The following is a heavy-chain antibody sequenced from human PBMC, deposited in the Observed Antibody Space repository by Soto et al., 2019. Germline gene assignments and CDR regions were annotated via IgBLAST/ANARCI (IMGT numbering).Heavy chain of an antibody. J-gene: IGHJ6*02. V-gene: IGHV1-18*01. CDR2: ISAYNGNT. Sequence: ASVKVSCKASGYTFTSYGISWVRQAPGQGLEWMGWISAYNGNTNYAQKLQGRVTMTTDTSTSTAYMELRSLRSDDTAVYYCARDAIGYCSSTSCPRYYYGMDVWGQGTTVTVSS. D-gene: IGHD2-2*01. CDR1: GYTFTSYG. CDR3: ARDAIGYCSSTSCPRYYYGMDV.